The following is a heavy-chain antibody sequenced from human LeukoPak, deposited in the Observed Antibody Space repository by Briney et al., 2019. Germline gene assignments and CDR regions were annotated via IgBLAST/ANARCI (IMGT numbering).Heavy chain of an antibody. J-gene: IGHJ4*02. CDR3: ARDKVTY. V-gene: IGHV3-7*01. CDR1: GFTFSNYY. CDR2: INKDGSEK. Sequence: GGSLRLSCAASGFTFSNYYMSWVRQAPGKGLEWVAHINKDGSEKYYVDSVKGRFTISRDNAKNSLYLQMNSLRVEDTAVYYCARDKVTYWGRGTLVTFSS.